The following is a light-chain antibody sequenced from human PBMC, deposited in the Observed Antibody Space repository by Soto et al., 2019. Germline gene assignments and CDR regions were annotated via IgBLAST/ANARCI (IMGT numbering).Light chain of an antibody. Sequence: EIVLTQSLGTLSLSPGEGATLSCRASQTLTSSYLAWYQQKPGQAPRLLIYGASSRATGIPDRFSGSGSGTDFTLTIRRLEPEDFEVYYCQQYASAPYTFGQGTKLEIK. J-gene: IGKJ2*01. CDR3: QQYASAPYT. V-gene: IGKV3-20*01. CDR1: QTLTSSY. CDR2: GAS.